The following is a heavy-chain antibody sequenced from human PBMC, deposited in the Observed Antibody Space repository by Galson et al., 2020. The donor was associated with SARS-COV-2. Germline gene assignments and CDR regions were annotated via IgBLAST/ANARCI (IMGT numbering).Heavy chain of an antibody. CDR2: VWYDGNNK. CDR3: ARDLTGSLDY. J-gene: IGHJ4*02. V-gene: IGHV3-33*01. D-gene: IGHD3-9*01. CDR1: GFSFSTYG. Sequence: GESLKISCAASGFSFSTYGIHWVRQAPGKGLEWVAIVWYDGNNKYYADSVKGRFTISRDNSKNTVYLQMDSLRAEDTAIYYCARDLTGSLDYWGQGTLVTVSS.